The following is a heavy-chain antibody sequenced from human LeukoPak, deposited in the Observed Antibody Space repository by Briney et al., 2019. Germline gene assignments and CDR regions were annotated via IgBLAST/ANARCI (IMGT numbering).Heavy chain of an antibody. CDR2: IYYSGST. CDR1: GGFISSSSYY. V-gene: IGHV4-39*07. D-gene: IGHD3-22*01. Sequence: SETLSLTCTVSGGFISSSSYYWGWIRQPPGKGLEWIGSIYYSGSTYYNPSLKSRVTISVDTSKNQFSLKLSSVTAADTAVYYCARASMIVVVNTFDYWGQGTLVTVSS. CDR3: ARASMIVVVNTFDY. J-gene: IGHJ4*02.